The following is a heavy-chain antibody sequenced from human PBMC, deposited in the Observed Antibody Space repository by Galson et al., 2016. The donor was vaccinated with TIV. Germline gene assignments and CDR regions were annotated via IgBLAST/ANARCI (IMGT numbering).Heavy chain of an antibody. Sequence: SLRLSCAASGLTVSDNYMTWVRRAPGKGLEWVSMIYSGGGTSYADSVRGRFTISRDNSKNTGYLQMNRLRPEDTAVYYCARERRHCGNECYLYYYYGMDVWGQGTTVTVSS. V-gene: IGHV3-66*02. CDR3: ARERRHCGNECYLYYYYGMDV. J-gene: IGHJ6*02. CDR1: GLTVSDNY. CDR2: IYSGGGT. D-gene: IGHD2-21*01.